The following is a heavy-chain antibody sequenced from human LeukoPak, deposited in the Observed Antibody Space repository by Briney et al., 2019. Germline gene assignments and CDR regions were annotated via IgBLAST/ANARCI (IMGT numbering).Heavy chain of an antibody. CDR2: IYPGDSDT. CDR1: GYRFTSYW. CDR3: ARHAYSSSWYSWFDP. Sequence: GESLQISCQGSGYRFTSYWIGWVRPMPGKGLEWMGIIYPGDSDTRYSPSFQGQVTISADKSISTAYLQWSSLKASDTAMYYCARHAYSSSWYSWFDPWGQGTLVTVSS. V-gene: IGHV5-51*01. D-gene: IGHD6-13*01. J-gene: IGHJ5*02.